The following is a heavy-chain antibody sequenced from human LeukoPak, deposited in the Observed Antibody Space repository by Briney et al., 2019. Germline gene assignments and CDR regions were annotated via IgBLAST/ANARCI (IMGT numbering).Heavy chain of an antibody. CDR1: GYTFTRYD. CDR2: MNHNSGNT. V-gene: IGHV1-8*01. D-gene: IGHD5-24*01. Sequence: ASVKVSCKASGYTFTRYDINWVRQATGHGLEWMGWMNHNSGNTGDAQKFQGRVTMTRNTSISTAYMERSSLRSEDTAVYYCARRDGYNNFYCWGQGTLVTVSS. CDR3: ARRDGYNNFYC. J-gene: IGHJ4*02.